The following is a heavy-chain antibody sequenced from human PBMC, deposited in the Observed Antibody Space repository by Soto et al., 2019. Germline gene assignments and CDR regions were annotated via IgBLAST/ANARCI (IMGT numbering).Heavy chain of an antibody. D-gene: IGHD2-15*01. CDR1: GFTFSAYH. CDR2: INPTSSHI. J-gene: IGHJ3*01. Sequence: EVQLVESGGGLVMPGGSLRLSCAASGFTFSAYHMNWVRQAPGKGLEWVSSINPTSSHIYYADSVRGRFTISRDDSKNSVSLQMNSLRTEDAALYLGARVYWGGGSCSVRRDAFDVWGQGTMVTVSS. CDR3: ARVYWGGGSCSVRRDAFDV. V-gene: IGHV3-21*01.